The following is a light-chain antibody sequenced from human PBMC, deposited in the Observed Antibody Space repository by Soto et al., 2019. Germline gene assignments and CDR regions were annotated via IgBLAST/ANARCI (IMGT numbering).Light chain of an antibody. CDR1: SSHVGVCNY. V-gene: IGLV2-14*01. Sequence: QSVLGQSSSVPGSPGQSITISCTASSSHVGVCNYVSWYQQHPGKAPKLLIYEVTNRPSGVSNRFSGSKSGNTASLTISGLQAEDEADYYCSSYTRSSTHVFGTGTKVT. J-gene: IGLJ1*01. CDR2: EVT. CDR3: SSYTRSSTHV.